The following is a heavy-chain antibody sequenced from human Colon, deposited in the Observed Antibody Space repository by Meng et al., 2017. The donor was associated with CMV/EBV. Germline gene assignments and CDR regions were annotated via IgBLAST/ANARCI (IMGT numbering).Heavy chain of an antibody. D-gene: IGHD3-10*01. V-gene: IGHV3-11*01. Sequence: LSLTCAASGFPFSDYYMSWIRQAPGKGLEWVAYISENARTTYYAESVKGRFTISRDNAKNSLYLQMNSLRAEDTALYYCARALSGDGMDVWGQGTTVTVSS. J-gene: IGHJ6*02. CDR1: GFPFSDYY. CDR2: ISENARTT. CDR3: ARALSGDGMDV.